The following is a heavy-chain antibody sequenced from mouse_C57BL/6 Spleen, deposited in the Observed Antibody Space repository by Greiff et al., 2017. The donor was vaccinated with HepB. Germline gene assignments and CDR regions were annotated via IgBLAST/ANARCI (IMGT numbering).Heavy chain of an antibody. J-gene: IGHJ1*03. CDR3: ARRRGSSHCYFDV. D-gene: IGHD1-1*01. Sequence: QVQLQQPGAELVRPGTSVKLSCKASGYTFTSYWMHWVKQRPGQGLEWIGVIDPSDSYTNYKQKFKGKATLTVDTSSSTAYMQLSSLTSEDSAVYYCARRRGSSHCYFDVWGTGTTVTVSS. V-gene: IGHV1-59*01. CDR2: IDPSDSYT. CDR1: GYTFTSYW.